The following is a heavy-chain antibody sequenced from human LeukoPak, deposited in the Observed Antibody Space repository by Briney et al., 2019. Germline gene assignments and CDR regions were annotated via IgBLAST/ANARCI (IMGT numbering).Heavy chain of an antibody. CDR1: GYTFTAYY. D-gene: IGHD5-12*01. CDR3: ARVEVVATIPFEY. Sequence: ASVKVSCKASGYTFTAYYMHWVRQAPGQGLEWMGWINPNSGGTNYAQKFQGRVTMTRDTSISTAYMELSRLRSDDTAVYYCARVEVVATIPFEYWGQGTLVTVSS. CDR2: INPNSGGT. V-gene: IGHV1-2*02. J-gene: IGHJ4*02.